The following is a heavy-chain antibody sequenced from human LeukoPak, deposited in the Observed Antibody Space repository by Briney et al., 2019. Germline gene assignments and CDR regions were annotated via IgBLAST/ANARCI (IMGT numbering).Heavy chain of an antibody. CDR3: AKPSGSGVDY. CDR2: IQNDGSDK. V-gene: IGHV3-30*02. CDR1: GFMFTAHD. Sequence: GGSLRLSCGASGFMFTAHDMHWVRQAPGKGPEWVAFIQNDGSDKYYADSVKGRFTISRDNSKNTLYLQMNSLRREDTAVYFCAKPSGSGVDYWGQGTRVTVSS. D-gene: IGHD1-26*01. J-gene: IGHJ4*02.